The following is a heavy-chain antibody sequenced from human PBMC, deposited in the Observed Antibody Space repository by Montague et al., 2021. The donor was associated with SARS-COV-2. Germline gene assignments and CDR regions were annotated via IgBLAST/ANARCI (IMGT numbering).Heavy chain of an antibody. D-gene: IGHD3-10*01. CDR2: IHYSESN. V-gene: IGHV4-59*01. CDR3: ARRLHPSGTYYLPY. Sequence: SETLSLTCSVSGGSIGSYNCSWLRKPQAQGMERNGHIHYSESNTYSPSSKSRVTITIYTPTYQFSLKLSSLTAAATDVYYCARRLHPSGTYYLPYWGQGTLVTVSS. CDR1: GGSIGSYN. J-gene: IGHJ4*03.